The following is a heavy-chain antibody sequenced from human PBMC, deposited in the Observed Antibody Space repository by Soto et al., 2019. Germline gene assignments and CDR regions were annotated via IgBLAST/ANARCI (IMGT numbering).Heavy chain of an antibody. V-gene: IGHV1-69*02. J-gene: IGHJ5*02. CDR3: STWFDP. CDR2: IIPMVDIV. Sequence: QVQLVQSGAEVKKPGSSVRVSCKASGGTFCSETISWVRQAPGQGLEWMGRIIPMVDIVNYAQRLQGRVTITADKSTSTVYMELSSLRSEDTAVYYCSTWFDPWGQGTLVTVSS. CDR1: GGTFCSET.